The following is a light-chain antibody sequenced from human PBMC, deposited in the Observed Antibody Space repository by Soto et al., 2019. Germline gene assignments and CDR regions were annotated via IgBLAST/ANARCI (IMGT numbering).Light chain of an antibody. CDR3: QQYGSSPRT. CDR1: QSVSRSY. V-gene: IGKV3-20*01. CDR2: GAS. Sequence: DIVLTRSPGTLSLSPGERATLSRRASQSVSRSYLAWYQQKPGQAPRLLIYGASSRATGIPDRFSGSGSGTDFTLTLSRLEPEDFAVYYFQQYGSSPRTFGQGTKLEI. J-gene: IGKJ1*01.